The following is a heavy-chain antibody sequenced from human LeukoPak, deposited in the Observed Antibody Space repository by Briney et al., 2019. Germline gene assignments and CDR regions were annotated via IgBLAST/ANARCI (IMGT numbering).Heavy chain of an antibody. CDR3: ARFAHCSGGSCYSTDY. V-gene: IGHV1-2*02. Sequence: ASVKVSCKASGYTFTGYYMHWVRQAPGQGLEWMGWINPNSGGTNYAQKFQGRVTMTRDTSISTAYMELSRLRSDDTAVYYCARFAHCSGGSCYSTDYWGQGTLVTVSS. J-gene: IGHJ4*02. CDR2: INPNSGGT. CDR1: GYTFTGYY. D-gene: IGHD2-15*01.